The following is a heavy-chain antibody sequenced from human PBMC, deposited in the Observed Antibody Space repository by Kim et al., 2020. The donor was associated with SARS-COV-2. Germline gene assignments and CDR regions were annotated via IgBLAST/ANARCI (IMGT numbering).Heavy chain of an antibody. CDR1: GGTFSSYA. J-gene: IGHJ6*02. CDR3: ASIVFFPYGDYGDYRSSDYYYYGMDV. Sequence: SVKVSCKASGGTFSSYAISWVRQAPGQGLEWMGGIIPIFGTANYAQKFQGRVTITADESTSTAYMELSSLRSEDTAVYYCASIVFFPYGDYGDYRSSDYYYYGMDVWGQGTTVTVSS. D-gene: IGHD4-17*01. CDR2: IIPIFGTA. V-gene: IGHV1-69*13.